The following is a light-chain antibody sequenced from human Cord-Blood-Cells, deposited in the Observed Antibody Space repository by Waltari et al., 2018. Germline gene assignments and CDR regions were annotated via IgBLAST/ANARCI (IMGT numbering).Light chain of an antibody. J-gene: IGLJ2*01. Sequence: SSELTQDPAVSVALGQTVRITCQGDSLRSYYASWYQQKPGQAPVLVIYGKNKRPSGIPDRFSCSSSGNTASLTITGAQAEDEADYYCNSRDSSGNHLVFGGGTKLTVL. V-gene: IGLV3-19*01. CDR1: SLRSYY. CDR3: NSRDSSGNHLV. CDR2: GKN.